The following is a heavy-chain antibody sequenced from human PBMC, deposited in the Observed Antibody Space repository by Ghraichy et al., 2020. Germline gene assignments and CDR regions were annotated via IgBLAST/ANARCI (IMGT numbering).Heavy chain of an antibody. Sequence: SETLSLTCTVSGGSISSSSYYWGWIRQPPGKGLEWIGSIYYSGSTYYNPSLKSRVTISVDTSKNQFSLKLCSVTAADTAVYYCARRNDFWSGYSFDYWGQGTLVTVSS. CDR1: GGSISSSSYY. D-gene: IGHD3-3*01. J-gene: IGHJ4*02. CDR3: ARRNDFWSGYSFDY. CDR2: IYYSGST. V-gene: IGHV4-39*01.